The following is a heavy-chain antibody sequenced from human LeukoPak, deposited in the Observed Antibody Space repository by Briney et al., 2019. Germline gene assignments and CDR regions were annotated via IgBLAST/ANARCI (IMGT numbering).Heavy chain of an antibody. V-gene: IGHV1-69*04. D-gene: IGHD6-19*01. Sequence: ASVKVSCKASGGTFSSYAISWVRQAPGQGLEWMGRIIPILGIANYAQKFQGRVTITADKSTSTAYMELSSLRSEDTAVYYCADIAVAGTDLVYWGQGTLVTVSS. J-gene: IGHJ4*02. CDR2: IIPILGIA. CDR3: ADIAVAGTDLVY. CDR1: GGTFSSYA.